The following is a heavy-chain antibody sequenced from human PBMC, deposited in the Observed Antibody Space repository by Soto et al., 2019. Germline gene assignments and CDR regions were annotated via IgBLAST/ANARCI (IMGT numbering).Heavy chain of an antibody. V-gene: IGHV1-69*01. D-gene: IGHD1-26*01. J-gene: IGHJ6*02. CDR2: IIPIFGTA. CDR3: ASYIVGATPYYYGMDV. CDR1: GGTFSSYA. Sequence: QVPLVQSGAEVKKPGSSVKVSCKASGGTFSSYAISWVRQAPGQGLEWMGGIIPIFGTANYAQKFQGRVTITADESTSTAYMELSSLRSEDTAVYYCASYIVGATPYYYGMDVWGQGTTVTVSS.